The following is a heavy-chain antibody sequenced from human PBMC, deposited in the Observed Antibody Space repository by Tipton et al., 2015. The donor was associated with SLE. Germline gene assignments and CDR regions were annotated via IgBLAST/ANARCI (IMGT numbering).Heavy chain of an antibody. Sequence: TLSLTCAVYGGSFSGYYWSWIRQPPGKGLEWIGEINHSGSTNYNPSLKSRVTISVDTSKNQFSLKLSSVTAADTAVYYCASLSSSYDFWSGYSSYGMDVWGQGTTVTVSS. J-gene: IGHJ6*02. CDR2: INHSGST. V-gene: IGHV4-34*01. D-gene: IGHD3-3*01. CDR3: ASLSSSYDFWSGYSSYGMDV. CDR1: GGSFSGYY.